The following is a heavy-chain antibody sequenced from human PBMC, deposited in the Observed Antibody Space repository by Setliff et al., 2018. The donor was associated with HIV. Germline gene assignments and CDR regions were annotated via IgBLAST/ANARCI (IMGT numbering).Heavy chain of an antibody. CDR1: GGYY. CDR2: IYYTGTT. D-gene: IGHD3-10*01. CDR3: SRGTYYKGLDP. J-gene: IGHJ5*02. V-gene: IGHV4-31*11. Sequence: SETLSLTCAVYGGYYWTWIRQVPGKGLEWIGSIYYTGTTNYNPSLESRLTISIDTSQNHFSLKLTSVTAADTALYFCSRGTYYKGLDPWGQGTLVTVSS.